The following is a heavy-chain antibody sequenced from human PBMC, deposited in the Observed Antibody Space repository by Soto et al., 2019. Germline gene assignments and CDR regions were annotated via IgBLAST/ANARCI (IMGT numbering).Heavy chain of an antibody. J-gene: IGHJ5*02. CDR2: IIPIFGTA. V-gene: IGHV1-69*01. D-gene: IGHD5-12*01. CDR1: GGTFSSYA. Sequence: QVQLVQSGAEVKKPGSSVKVSCKASGGTFSSYAISWVRQAPGQGLEWMGGIIPIFGTANYAQKFQGRVTITAEESTRTAYMELSSLRAEDTALYYCARDSGGYSGYDRWGQGTLVTVSS. CDR3: ARDSGGYSGYDR.